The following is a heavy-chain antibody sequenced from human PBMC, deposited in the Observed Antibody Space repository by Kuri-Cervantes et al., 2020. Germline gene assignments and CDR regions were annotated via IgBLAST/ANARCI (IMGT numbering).Heavy chain of an antibody. CDR3: ARPKPLGAAGSSDAFDI. CDR2: INPNSGGT. CDR1: GYTFTSYA. J-gene: IGHJ3*02. D-gene: IGHD6-13*01. V-gene: IGHV1-2*04. Sequence: ASVKVSCKASGYTFTSYAMNWVRQAPGQGLEWMGWINPNSGGTNYAQKFQGWVTMTRDTSTSTVYMELSSLRSEDTAVYYCARPKPLGAAGSSDAFDIWGQGTMVTVS.